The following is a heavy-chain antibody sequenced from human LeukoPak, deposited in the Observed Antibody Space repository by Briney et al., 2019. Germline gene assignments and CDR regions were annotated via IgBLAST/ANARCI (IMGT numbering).Heavy chain of an antibody. CDR3: ARQTWSGYPDVSWFDP. V-gene: IGHV4-39*01. CDR2: VYYTGST. D-gene: IGHD3-3*01. J-gene: IGHJ5*02. CDR1: GFTFSSYG. Sequence: GSLRLSCAASGFTFSSYGMHWVRQPPGKGLEWIGSVYYTGSTYYNPSLKSRVTISVDTSKNQFSLKLSSVTAADTAVYYCARQTWSGYPDVSWFDPWGQGTLVTVSS.